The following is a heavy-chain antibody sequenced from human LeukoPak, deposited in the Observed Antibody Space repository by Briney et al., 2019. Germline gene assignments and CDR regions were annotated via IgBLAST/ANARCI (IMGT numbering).Heavy chain of an antibody. V-gene: IGHV3-23*01. D-gene: IGHD6-13*01. CDR2: ISGSGGST. J-gene: IGHJ1*01. CDR3: AKASPSDSSSWYPSWH. CDR1: GFTFSTYS. Sequence: GGSLRLSCATSGFTFSTYSMNWVRQAPGKGLEWVSAISGSGGSTYYADSVKGRFTISRDNSKNTLYLQMNSLRAEDTAVYYCAKASPSDSSSWYPSWHWGQGTLVTVSS.